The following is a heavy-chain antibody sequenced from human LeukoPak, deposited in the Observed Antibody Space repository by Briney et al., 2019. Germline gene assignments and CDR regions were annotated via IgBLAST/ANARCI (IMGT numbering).Heavy chain of an antibody. V-gene: IGHV3-9*03. J-gene: IGHJ4*02. Sequence: GGSLRLSCVASGFTFDDYAMNWVRQAPGKGLEWVSGITWNSGSIAYADSVKGRFTISRDNAKNSLYLQMNSLTTDDVAFYFCTRSTGWYNYFDYWGQGALVTVSS. D-gene: IGHD6-19*01. CDR1: GFTFDDYA. CDR2: ITWNSGSI. CDR3: TRSTGWYNYFDY.